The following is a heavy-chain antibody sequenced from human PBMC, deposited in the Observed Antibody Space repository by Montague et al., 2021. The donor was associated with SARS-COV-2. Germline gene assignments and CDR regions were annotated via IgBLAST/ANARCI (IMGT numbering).Heavy chain of an antibody. CDR1: GGSIRSYY. CDR3: ARFWSGYVDK. V-gene: IGHV4-59*01. CDR2: IYYTGET. D-gene: IGHD3-3*01. Sequence: SETRSLTCSFSGGSIRSYYWRWIRLPPGKPLEWLGYIYYTGETTXNPSLKSRVTISVDTSRSQFSLRLTSVTAADTAVYFCARFWSGYVDKWSQGTLVTVSS. J-gene: IGHJ4*02.